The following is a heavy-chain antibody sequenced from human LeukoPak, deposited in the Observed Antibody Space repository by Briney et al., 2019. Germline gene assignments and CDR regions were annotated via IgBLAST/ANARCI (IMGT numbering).Heavy chain of an antibody. CDR3: ARDVGGNDFWSGYTFH. CDR2: INTSGGNT. V-gene: IGHV1-46*01. D-gene: IGHD3-3*01. J-gene: IGHJ4*02. Sequence: GASVKVSCTASGYTFTSYYMHWVRQAPGQGLEWMGIINTSGGNTMYAQKFQGRVTMTRDTSTSTVYMELSSLRSEDTAVYYCARDVGGNDFWSGYTFHWGQGTLVTVSS. CDR1: GYTFTSYY.